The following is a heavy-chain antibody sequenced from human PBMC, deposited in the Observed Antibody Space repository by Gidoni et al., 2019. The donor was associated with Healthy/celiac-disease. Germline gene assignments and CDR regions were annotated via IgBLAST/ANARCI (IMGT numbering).Heavy chain of an antibody. D-gene: IGHD6-19*01. V-gene: IGHV3-7*03. CDR1: GFTFSSYW. CDR2: IKQDGRAK. CDR3: ARALTSYSSGWYYYYGMDV. Sequence: EVQLVESGGGLVQPGGSLRLSCAASGFTFSSYWMSWVRQAPGKGLEGVANIKQDGRAKYYVDSVNGRFTISRDNAKNSLYLQMNSLRAEDTAVYYCARALTSYSSGWYYYYGMDVWGQGTTVTVSS. J-gene: IGHJ6*02.